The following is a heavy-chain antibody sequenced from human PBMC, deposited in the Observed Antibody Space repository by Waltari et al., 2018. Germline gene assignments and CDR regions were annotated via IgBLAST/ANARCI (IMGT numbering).Heavy chain of an antibody. CDR1: GGTFSSYA. CDR3: ATDLSSANPGIAVAHEVYGMDV. CDR2: IIPIFGTA. D-gene: IGHD6-19*01. J-gene: IGHJ6*02. Sequence: QVQLVQSGAEVKKPGSSVKVSCKASGGTFSSYAISWVRQAPGQGLEWMGGIIPIFGTANYAQKFQGRVTITADESTSTAYMELSSLRSEDTAVYYCATDLSSANPGIAVAHEVYGMDVWGQGTTVTVSS. V-gene: IGHV1-69*01.